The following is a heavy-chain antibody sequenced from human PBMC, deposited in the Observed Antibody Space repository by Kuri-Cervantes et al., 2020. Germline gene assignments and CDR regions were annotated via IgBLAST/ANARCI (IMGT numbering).Heavy chain of an antibody. Sequence: GESLKISCAASGFTFSSYWMSWVRQAPGKGLEWVANIKQDGSEKYYVDSVKGRFIISRDNAKNSLYLQMNSLRAEDTAVYYCAKDRPTAPKSIVVVPAAPPTYYMDVWGKGTTVTVSS. CDR1: GFTFSSYW. CDR2: IKQDGSEK. D-gene: IGHD2-2*01. J-gene: IGHJ6*03. CDR3: AKDRPTAPKSIVVVPAAPPTYYMDV. V-gene: IGHV3-7*03.